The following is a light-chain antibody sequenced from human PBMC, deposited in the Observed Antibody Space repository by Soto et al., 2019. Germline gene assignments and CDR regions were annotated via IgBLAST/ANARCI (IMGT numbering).Light chain of an antibody. V-gene: IGKV1-9*01. CDR3: QQVKSYPRT. CDR1: QSISSN. J-gene: IGKJ4*01. CDR2: AES. Sequence: DIQMTQSPSSLSASVVDRVTITCLASQSISSNLNWYQHKPGKAPKLLIYAESTLQSGVPSRFSGSGSGTRGTLTISSLQPEDFATYYCQQVKSYPRTFGGGTKVDIK.